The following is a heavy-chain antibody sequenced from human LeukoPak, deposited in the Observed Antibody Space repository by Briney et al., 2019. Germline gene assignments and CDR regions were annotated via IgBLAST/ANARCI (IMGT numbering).Heavy chain of an antibody. CDR3: ARGINWFDS. J-gene: IGHJ5*01. Sequence: GGSLRLSCAASGFTFSSYWMTWVRQAPGMGLEWVANIKQDGSEKYYVDSVKGRFTISRDNAKNSLYLQTNSLRAEDTAVYFCARGINWFDSWGQGTLVTVSS. CDR2: IKQDGSEK. CDR1: GFTFSSYW. V-gene: IGHV3-7*01.